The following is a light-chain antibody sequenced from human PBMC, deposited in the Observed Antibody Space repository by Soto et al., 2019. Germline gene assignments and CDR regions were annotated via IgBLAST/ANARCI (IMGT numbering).Light chain of an antibody. CDR1: QSVASSY. Sequence: EVVLTQSPGTLSLSPGERVTLSCRASQSVASSYLAWYQQKPGRAPRLLFYSASSRATGIPDRFSGSGSGTDFTLTISRLEPEDVAVYYCQQYYSIPFTFGQGTKLEI. CDR2: SAS. CDR3: QQYYSIPFT. J-gene: IGKJ2*01. V-gene: IGKV3-20*01.